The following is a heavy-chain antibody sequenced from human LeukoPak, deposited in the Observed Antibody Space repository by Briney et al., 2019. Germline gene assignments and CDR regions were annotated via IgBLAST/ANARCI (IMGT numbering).Heavy chain of an antibody. J-gene: IGHJ4*02. CDR1: GFTFSSYA. D-gene: IGHD2-21*02. Sequence: GGSLRLSCAASGFTFSSYAMSWVRQAPGKGLEWVSAIRGSGGSTYYADSVKGLFTISRDNSKNTLYLQMNSLRAEDTAVYYCAKDTWAIASGDGIDYWGQGTLVTVSS. V-gene: IGHV3-23*01. CDR3: AKDTWAIASGDGIDY. CDR2: IRGSGGST.